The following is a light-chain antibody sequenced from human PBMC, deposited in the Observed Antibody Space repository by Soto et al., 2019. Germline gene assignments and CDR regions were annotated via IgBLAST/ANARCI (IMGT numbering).Light chain of an antibody. CDR2: EVS. V-gene: IGLV2-14*01. Sequence: QSALTQPASVSGSPGQSITISCTGSSNDIGAYKYVSWYQQYPGKAPKLIIFEVSNRPSGVSNRFSGSKSGNTASLPIAGLQAEDEADYHCSSYTTGSTLYVFGGGTKVTVL. J-gene: IGLJ1*01. CDR3: SSYTTGSTLYV. CDR1: SNDIGAYKY.